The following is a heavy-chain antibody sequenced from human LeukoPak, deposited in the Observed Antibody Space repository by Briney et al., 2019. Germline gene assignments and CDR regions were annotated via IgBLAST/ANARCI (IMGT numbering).Heavy chain of an antibody. J-gene: IGHJ4*02. CDR2: IYDSGST. CDR3: ARGGPSYVDY. Sequence: PSETLSLTCTVSGGSISSYYWSWIRQPPGKGLEWIGYIYDSGSTKYNPSLKSRVTISVDTSKNQFSLKMSSVTAADTAVYYCARGGPSYVDYWGQGTLVTVSS. V-gene: IGHV4-59*01. CDR1: GGSISSYY. D-gene: IGHD3-16*01.